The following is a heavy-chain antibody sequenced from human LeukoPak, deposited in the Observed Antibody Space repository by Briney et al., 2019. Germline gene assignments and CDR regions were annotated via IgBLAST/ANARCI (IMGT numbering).Heavy chain of an antibody. Sequence: SETLSLTCAVYGGSFSGYYWSWIRQPPGKGLEWIGEINHSGSTNYNPSLKSRVTISVDTSKNQFSLKLSSVTAADTAVYYCARGRYSSGWYGGYYFDYWGQGTLVTVSS. CDR3: ARGRYSSGWYGGYYFDY. D-gene: IGHD6-19*01. J-gene: IGHJ4*02. V-gene: IGHV4-34*01. CDR1: GGSFSGYY. CDR2: INHSGST.